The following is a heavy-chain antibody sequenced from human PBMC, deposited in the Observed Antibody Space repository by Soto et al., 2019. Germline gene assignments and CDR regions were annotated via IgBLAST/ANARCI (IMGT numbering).Heavy chain of an antibody. V-gene: IGHV3-21*01. Sequence: ESGGGLVKPGGSLRLSCAASGFTFSSYSMNWVRQAPGKGLKWVSSISSSSSYIYYADSVKGRFTISRDNAKNSLYLQMNSLRAEDTAVYYCARDQGAGGGNSLDYWGQGTLVTVSS. CDR1: GFTFSSYS. D-gene: IGHD2-21*02. CDR3: ARDQGAGGGNSLDY. CDR2: ISSSSSYI. J-gene: IGHJ4*02.